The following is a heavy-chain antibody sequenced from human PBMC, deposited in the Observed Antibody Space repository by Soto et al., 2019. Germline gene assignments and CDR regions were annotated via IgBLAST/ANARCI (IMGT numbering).Heavy chain of an antibody. D-gene: IGHD3-3*01. J-gene: IGHJ6*03. CDR3: ASLQYYDFWSGYLNPTSRYMDV. Sequence: SETLSLTCAVYGGSLSGYYWSWIRQPPGKGLEWIGEINHSGSTNYNPSLKSRVTISVDTSKNQFSLKLSSVTAADTAVYYCASLQYYDFWSGYLNPTSRYMDVWGKGTTVTVSS. CDR2: INHSGST. CDR1: GGSLSGYY. V-gene: IGHV4-34*01.